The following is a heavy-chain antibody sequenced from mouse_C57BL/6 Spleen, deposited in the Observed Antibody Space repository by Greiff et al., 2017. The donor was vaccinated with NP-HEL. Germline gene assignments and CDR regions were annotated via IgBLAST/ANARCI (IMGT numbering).Heavy chain of an antibody. CDR2: FHPYNDDT. CDR1: GYTFTTYP. CDR3: ARNDSNYFDV. Sequence: VKLMESGAELVKPGASVKMSCKASGYTFTTYPIDWVKQSHGKSLEWIGNFHPYNDDTKYNEKFKGKATLTVEKSSSTVYLELSRLTSDDSAVYYCARNDSNYFDVWGTGTTVTVSS. J-gene: IGHJ1*03. V-gene: IGHV1-47*01. D-gene: IGHD2-5*01.